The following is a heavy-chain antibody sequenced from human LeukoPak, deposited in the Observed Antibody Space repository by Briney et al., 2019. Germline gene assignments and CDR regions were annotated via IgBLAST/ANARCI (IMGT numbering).Heavy chain of an antibody. V-gene: IGHV1-69*06. J-gene: IGHJ4*02. CDR2: IIPIFGTA. D-gene: IGHD3-10*01. CDR3: ARYYYGSGGSLGYFDY. Sequence: ASMKVSCKASGGTFSSYAISWVRQAPGQGLEWMGGIIPIFGTANYAQKFQGRVTITADKSTSTAYMELSSLRSEDTAVYYCARYYYGSGGSLGYFDYWGQGTLVTVSS. CDR1: GGTFSSYA.